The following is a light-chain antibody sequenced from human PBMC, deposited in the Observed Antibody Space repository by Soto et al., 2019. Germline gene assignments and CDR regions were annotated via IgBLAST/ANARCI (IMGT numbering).Light chain of an antibody. CDR3: QQYTGPPTT. J-gene: IGKJ5*01. Sequence: TLLTQSPDPLALVSRERATLSCRARQTDSSNYLSCCQQRPGQAPRLLIYGASTSAAGMPDRFSGSGSGTDLTLTITRLEPEDATVYFRQQYTGPPTTFGQGTRLEIK. CDR1: QTDSSNY. V-gene: IGKV3-20*01. CDR2: GAS.